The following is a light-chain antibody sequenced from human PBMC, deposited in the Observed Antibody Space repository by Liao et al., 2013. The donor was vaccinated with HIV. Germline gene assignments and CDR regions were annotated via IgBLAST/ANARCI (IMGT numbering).Light chain of an antibody. CDR3: RSADGTDTWV. Sequence: SYELTQPPSVSVSPGQTARITCSGDALPKQYAYWYQQKPGQAPVVVIYKDSERPSGIPERFSGSSSGTTVTLTISGVQAEDEADYYCRSADGTDTWVFGGGTKLTVL. CDR2: KDS. V-gene: IGLV3-25*03. CDR1: ALPKQY. J-gene: IGLJ3*02.